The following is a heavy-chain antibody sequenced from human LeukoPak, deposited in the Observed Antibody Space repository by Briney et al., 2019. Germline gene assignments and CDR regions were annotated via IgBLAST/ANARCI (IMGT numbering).Heavy chain of an antibody. V-gene: IGHV1-18*01. D-gene: IGHD3-22*01. Sequence: GASVKVSCKASGYTFTIYGISWVRQAPGQGLEWMGWISAYNGNTNYAQKLQGRVTMTTGTSTSTAYMELRSLRSDDTAVYYCARTYYDSSGYYLDYYYYYGMDVWGQGATVTVSS. CDR2: ISAYNGNT. J-gene: IGHJ6*02. CDR1: GYTFTIYG. CDR3: ARTYYDSSGYYLDYYYYYGMDV.